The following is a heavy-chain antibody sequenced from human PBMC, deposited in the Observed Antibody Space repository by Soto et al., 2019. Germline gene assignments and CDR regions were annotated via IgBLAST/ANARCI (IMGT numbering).Heavy chain of an antibody. CDR1: GGSISSGGYS. V-gene: IGHV4-30-2*01. CDR2: IYHSGST. CDR3: ARDLGGSSSSVEGWFDP. J-gene: IGHJ5*02. D-gene: IGHD6-6*01. Sequence: NPSETLSLTCAVSGGSISSGGYSWSWIRQPPGKGLEWIGYIYHSGSTYYNPSLKSRVTISVDRSKNQFSLKLSSVTAADTAVYYCARDLGGSSSSVEGWFDPWGQGTLVTVSS.